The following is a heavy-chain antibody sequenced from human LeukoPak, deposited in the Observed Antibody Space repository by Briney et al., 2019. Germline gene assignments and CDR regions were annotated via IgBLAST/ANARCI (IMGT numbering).Heavy chain of an antibody. V-gene: IGHV4-39*01. CDR2: MYYSGTT. J-gene: IGHJ4*02. CDR3: ARHPPMDGSAFDY. CDR1: GRSIKSGSYY. Sequence: SETLSLTCTVSGRSIKSGSYYSGWIRQPPGKGLEWIASMYYSGTTSYSPSLKRRVTISLDTSKNQLSLEPGSVTRPDTPVDYCARHPPMDGSAFDYWGQGTLVTVSS. D-gene: IGHD3/OR15-3a*01.